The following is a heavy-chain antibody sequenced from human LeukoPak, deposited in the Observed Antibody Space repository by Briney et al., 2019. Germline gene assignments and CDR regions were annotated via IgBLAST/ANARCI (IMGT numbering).Heavy chain of an antibody. Sequence: SETLPLTCTVSGDSISTYYWSWIRQHPGKGLEWIGYIYYSGSTYYNASLKSRVTISVDTSKNQFSLKLTSVTAADTAVYYCARDRYDSYPMDVWGQGTTVTVSS. D-gene: IGHD5-24*01. CDR2: IYYSGST. V-gene: IGHV4-59*06. CDR3: ARDRYDSYPMDV. J-gene: IGHJ6*02. CDR1: GDSISTYY.